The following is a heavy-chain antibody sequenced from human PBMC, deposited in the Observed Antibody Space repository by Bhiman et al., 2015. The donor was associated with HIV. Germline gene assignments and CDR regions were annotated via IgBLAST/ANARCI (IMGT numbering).Heavy chain of an antibody. V-gene: IGHV3-53*01. CDR3: CRTFEI. Sequence: EVQLVESGGGVVQPGGSLRLSCAASGFSVSSTYISWVRQAPGKGLEWVSVIYGADNRYYIESVKGRFTISRDNSKNTVFLQMNSLRAEDTAMYYCCRTFEIWGQGTMVTVSS. D-gene: IGHD2-15*01. CDR2: IYGADNR. CDR1: GFSVSSTY. J-gene: IGHJ3*02.